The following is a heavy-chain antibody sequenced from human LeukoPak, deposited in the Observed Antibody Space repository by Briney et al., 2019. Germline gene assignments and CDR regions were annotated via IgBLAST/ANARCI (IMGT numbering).Heavy chain of an antibody. V-gene: IGHV3-21*01. J-gene: IGHJ4*02. Sequence: GSLRLSCAASGFTFSSYSMNWVRQAPGKGLEWVSSISSSSSYIYYADSVKGRFTISRDNAKNSLYLQMNSLRAEDTAVYYCARASYGYYDSSGYSFDYWGQGTLVTVSS. D-gene: IGHD3-22*01. CDR1: GFTFSSYS. CDR3: ARASYGYYDSSGYSFDY. CDR2: ISSSSSYI.